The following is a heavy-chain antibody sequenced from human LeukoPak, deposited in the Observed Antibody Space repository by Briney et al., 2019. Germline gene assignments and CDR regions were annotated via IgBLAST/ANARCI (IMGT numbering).Heavy chain of an antibody. CDR1: GFTFSSYS. V-gene: IGHV3-21*01. CDR2: ISPTGGAI. J-gene: IGHJ4*02. Sequence: GGSLRLSCAASGFTFSSYSMNWVRQAPGSGLEWVSSISPTGGAIFYADSLRGRFTISRDNAKNSLYLQMNSLRAEDTALYFCASGIRERGFDYWGQGTLVTVSS. CDR3: ASGIRERGFDY. D-gene: IGHD1-1*01.